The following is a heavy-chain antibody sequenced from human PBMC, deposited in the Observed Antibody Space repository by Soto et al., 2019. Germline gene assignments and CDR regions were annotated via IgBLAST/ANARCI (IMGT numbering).Heavy chain of an antibody. V-gene: IGHV3-23*01. J-gene: IGHJ6*02. CDR2: ISGRGGST. Sequence: PGGSLRFSCAASGFTFNNYAMSWVRQAPDKGLEWVSAISGRGGSTYYADSVKGRFTISRDNSKNTLFLQMNSLRAEDTAVYYCAKDSTVTTSLYSYYYGLDVWGQGTTVTVSS. CDR1: GFTFNNYA. CDR3: AKDSTVTTSLYSYYYGLDV. D-gene: IGHD4-17*01.